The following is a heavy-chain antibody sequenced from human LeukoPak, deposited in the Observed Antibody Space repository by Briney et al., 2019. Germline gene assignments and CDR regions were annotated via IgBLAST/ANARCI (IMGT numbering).Heavy chain of an antibody. D-gene: IGHD5-24*01. J-gene: IGHJ4*02. V-gene: IGHV1-69*04. CDR1: GGTFSSYA. CDR2: IIPIFGIA. Sequence: ASVKVSCKASGGTFSSYAISWVRQAPGQGLEWMGRIIPIFGIANYAQKFQGRVTITADKSTSTAYMELSSLRFEDTAVYYCARDQRRDGYCDYWGQGTLVTVSS. CDR3: ARDQRRDGYCDY.